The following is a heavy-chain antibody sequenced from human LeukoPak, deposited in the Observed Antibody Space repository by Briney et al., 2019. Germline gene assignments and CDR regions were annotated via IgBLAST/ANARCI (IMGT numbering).Heavy chain of an antibody. D-gene: IGHD3-10*01. V-gene: IGHV4-4*07. CDR2: IYTSGST. J-gene: IGHJ4*02. CDR3: ARETGSGSYDY. Sequence: PSETLSLTCTVSGVSISSYWWTWIRQPAGKGLEWIGRIYTSGSTNYNPSFESRVTMSVDTSKNQFSLKLSSVTAADTALYYCARETGSGSYDYCGQGTLVTVSS. CDR1: GVSISSYW.